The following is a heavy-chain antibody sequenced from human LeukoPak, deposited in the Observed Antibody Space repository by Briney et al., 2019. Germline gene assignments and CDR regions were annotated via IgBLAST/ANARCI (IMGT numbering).Heavy chain of an antibody. D-gene: IGHD2-2*01. CDR3: ARAIMRYCSSTSCPPYAFDI. CDR2: ISSSSSYI. V-gene: IGHV3-21*01. CDR1: GFTFSSYS. J-gene: IGHJ3*02. Sequence: PGGSLRLSCAASGFTFSSYSMNWVRQAPGKGLEWVSSISSSSSYIYYADSVKGRFTISRDNAKNSLYLQMNSLRAEDTAVYYCARAIMRYCSSTSCPPYAFDIWGQGTMVTVSS.